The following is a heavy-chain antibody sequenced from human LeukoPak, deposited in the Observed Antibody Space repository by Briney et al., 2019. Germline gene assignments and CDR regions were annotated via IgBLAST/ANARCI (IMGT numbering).Heavy chain of an antibody. CDR2: INHSGST. CDR3: ARGLQAYTSSWYALVNWFDP. Sequence: SSETLSLTCAVYGGSFSGYFWNWIRQPPGKGLEWIGEINHSGSTNYNPSLKSRVTISVDTSKNQFSLKLTSVTAADTAVDYCARGLQAYTSSWYALVNWFDPWGQGTLVTVSS. J-gene: IGHJ5*02. V-gene: IGHV4-34*01. CDR1: GGSFSGYF. D-gene: IGHD6-13*01.